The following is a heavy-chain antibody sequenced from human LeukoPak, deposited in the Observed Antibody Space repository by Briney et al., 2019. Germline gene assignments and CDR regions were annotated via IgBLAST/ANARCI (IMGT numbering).Heavy chain of an antibody. CDR1: GFSLTTYE. CDR3: ARDRRVGATWSVGAFDI. CDR2: ISSSGDSI. V-gene: IGHV3-48*03. Sequence: GGSLRLSCAASGFSLTTYEMNWVRQAPGKGLEWVSYISSSGDSIYYADSVKGRFTISRDNAKNSLSLQMNSLRAEDTAIYYCARDRRVGATWSVGAFDIWGQGTTVAVSS. J-gene: IGHJ3*02. D-gene: IGHD1-26*01.